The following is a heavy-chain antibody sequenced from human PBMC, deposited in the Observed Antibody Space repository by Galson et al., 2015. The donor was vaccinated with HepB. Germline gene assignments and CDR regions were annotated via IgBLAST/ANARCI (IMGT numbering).Heavy chain of an antibody. V-gene: IGHV3-74*01. J-gene: IGHJ4*02. CDR2: INSDGSST. D-gene: IGHD2-15*01. CDR3: ARGWMVAAIKPFDY. Sequence: SLRLSCAASGFTFSSYWMHWVRQAPGKGLVWVSRINSDGSSTSYADSVKGRFTISRDNAKNTLYLQMNSLRAEDTAVYYCARGWMVAAIKPFDYWGQGTLVTVSS. CDR1: GFTFSSYW.